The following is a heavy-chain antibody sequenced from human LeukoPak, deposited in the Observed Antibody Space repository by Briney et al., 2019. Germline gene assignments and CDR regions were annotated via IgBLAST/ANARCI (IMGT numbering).Heavy chain of an antibody. J-gene: IGHJ6*02. CDR2: IYSGGST. CDR1: GFTVSSNY. Sequence: GGSLRLSCAASGFTVSSNYMSWVRQAPGKGLEWVSVIYSGGSTYYADSVKGRFTISRDDSKNTLYLQMNSLRAEDTAVYYCAREGSGSYYSYYYYGMDVWGQGTTVTVSS. D-gene: IGHD3-10*01. CDR3: AREGSGSYYSYYYYGMDV. V-gene: IGHV3-53*01.